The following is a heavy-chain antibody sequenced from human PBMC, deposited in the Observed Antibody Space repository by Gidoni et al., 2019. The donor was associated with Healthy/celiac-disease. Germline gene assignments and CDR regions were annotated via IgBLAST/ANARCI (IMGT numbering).Heavy chain of an antibody. D-gene: IGHD4-17*01. V-gene: IGHV1-69*08. Sequence: QVQLVQSGAEVKKPGSSVKVSCKASGGTFSSYTISWVRQAPGQGLEWMGRIIPILGIANYAQKFQGRVTITADKSTSTAYMELSSLRSEDTAVYYCARDLSLYGGNVDYWGQGTLVTVSS. CDR2: IIPILGIA. CDR3: ARDLSLYGGNVDY. CDR1: GGTFSSYT. J-gene: IGHJ4*02.